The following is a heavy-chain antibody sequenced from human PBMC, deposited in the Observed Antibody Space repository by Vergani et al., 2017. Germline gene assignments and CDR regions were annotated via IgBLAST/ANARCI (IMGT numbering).Heavy chain of an antibody. V-gene: IGHV1-58*01. CDR2: IVVGSGNT. CDR1: GFTFTSSA. Sequence: QMQLVQSGPEVKKPGTSVKVSCKASGFTFTSSAVQWVRQARGQRLEWIGWIVVGSGNTNYAQKFQERVTITRDMSTSTAYMELGSLRSEDTAVYYCAADRATYYDSSGYYYGWFDPWGQGTLVTVSS. J-gene: IGHJ5*02. CDR3: AADRATYYDSSGYYYGWFDP. D-gene: IGHD3-22*01.